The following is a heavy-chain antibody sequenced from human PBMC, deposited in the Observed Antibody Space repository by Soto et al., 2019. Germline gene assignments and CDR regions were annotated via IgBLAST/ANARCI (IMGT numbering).Heavy chain of an antibody. CDR2: IYWDDDT. Sequence: QITLKEAGPQLVKPTQTLTLTCSFSRFSLITSGVGVGWIRQPPGKALEWLALIYWDDDTGYSTSLRSRLTITKDTSRNQVVLTMTNMDPADTATYYCAHTMAPSIFDSWGQGTLVTVSS. V-gene: IGHV2-5*02. D-gene: IGHD3-3*02. CDR3: AHTMAPSIFDS. CDR1: RFSLITSGVG. J-gene: IGHJ4*02.